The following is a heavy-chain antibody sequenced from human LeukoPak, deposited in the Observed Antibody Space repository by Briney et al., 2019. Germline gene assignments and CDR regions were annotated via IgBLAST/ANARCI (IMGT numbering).Heavy chain of an antibody. V-gene: IGHV4-38-2*02. D-gene: IGHD6-13*01. CDR1: GYSISSGYY. J-gene: IGHJ6*03. Sequence: SETLSLTCTVSGYSISSGYYWGWIRQPPGKGLEWIGSIYHSGSTYYNPSLKSRVTISVDTSKNQFSLKLTSVAAADTAVYYCARRWKPPTTYSNTYYYYYMDVWGKGTTVTISS. CDR2: IYHSGST. CDR3: ARRWKPPTTYSNTYYYYYMDV.